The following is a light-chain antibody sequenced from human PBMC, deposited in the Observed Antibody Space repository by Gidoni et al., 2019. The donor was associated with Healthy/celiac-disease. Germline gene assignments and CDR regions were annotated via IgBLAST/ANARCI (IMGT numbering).Light chain of an antibody. V-gene: IGKV1-39*01. CDR1: QSVSSN. Sequence: IQMTQSPSSLSASVGDRVTITCRASQSVSSNLNWYQQRPGKAPKRLIYTESSFRSGVPSKLSGNGAGRDVTLSIRSLQPVNFWHYNSQQSYSTPWTFGQGTKVEIK. CDR2: TES. CDR3: QQSYSTPWT. J-gene: IGKJ1*01.